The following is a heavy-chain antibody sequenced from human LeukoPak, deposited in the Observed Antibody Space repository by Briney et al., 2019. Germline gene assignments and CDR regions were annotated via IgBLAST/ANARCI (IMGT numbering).Heavy chain of an antibody. CDR2: IIPIFGTA. J-gene: IGHJ4*02. Sequence: SVKVSCKASGYTFTSYGISWVRQAPGQGLEWMGGIIPIFGTANYAQKSQGRVTITTDESTSTAYMELSSLRSEDTAVYYCARVGLDCSGGSCYPNPAKYYFDYWGQGTLVTVSS. CDR1: GYTFTSYG. V-gene: IGHV1-69*05. CDR3: ARVGLDCSGGSCYPNPAKYYFDY. D-gene: IGHD2-15*01.